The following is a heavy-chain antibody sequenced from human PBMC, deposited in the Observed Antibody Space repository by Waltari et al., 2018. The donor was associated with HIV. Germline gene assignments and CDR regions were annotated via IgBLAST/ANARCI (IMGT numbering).Heavy chain of an antibody. J-gene: IGHJ4*02. CDR1: GGSISSSSYY. V-gene: IGHV4-39*01. CDR2: IYYSGST. CDR3: ARRGNPCSGGSCYFDY. Sequence: QLQLQESGPGLVKPSETLSLTCTVSGGSISSSSYYWGWIRQPPGKGLEWIGSIYYSGSTYYNPSLKSRVTISVDTSKNQFSLKLSSVTAADTAVYYCARRGNPCSGGSCYFDYWGQGTLVTVSS. D-gene: IGHD2-15*01.